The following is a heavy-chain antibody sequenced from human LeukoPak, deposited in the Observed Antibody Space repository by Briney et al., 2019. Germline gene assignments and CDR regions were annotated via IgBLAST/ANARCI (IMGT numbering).Heavy chain of an antibody. J-gene: IGHJ4*02. CDR1: GASISSYY. CDR3: ARTFWGKYIDY. D-gene: IGHD3-16*01. Sequence: SETLSLTCTVSGASISSYYWNWIRQPPGKGLEWIGYIYYSGSTNYNPSLKSRVTISVDTSKNQFSLRLSSVTAADTAVYYCARTFWGKYIDYWGQGTLVTVTS. CDR2: IYYSGST. V-gene: IGHV4-59*01.